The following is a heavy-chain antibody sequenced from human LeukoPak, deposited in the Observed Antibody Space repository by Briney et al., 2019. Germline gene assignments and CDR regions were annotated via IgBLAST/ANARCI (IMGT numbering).Heavy chain of an antibody. D-gene: IGHD1-26*01. CDR2: ISSSGSTT. CDR3: ARRVVGATSVDYFDY. CDR1: GFTFSDYY. V-gene: IGHV3-11*04. Sequence: GGSLRLSCAASGFTFSDYYMSWLRQAPGKGLEWVSYISSSGSTTYYADSVKGRFSIPRDNSKNTVSLQMNSLRAEDTAAYYCARRVVGATSVDYFDYWGQGTPVTVSS. J-gene: IGHJ4*02.